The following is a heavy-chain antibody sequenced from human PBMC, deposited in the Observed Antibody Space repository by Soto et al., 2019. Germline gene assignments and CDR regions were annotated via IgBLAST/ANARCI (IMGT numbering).Heavy chain of an antibody. V-gene: IGHV3-23*01. CDR2: ISGSGGST. Sequence: GESLKISCAASGFTFSSYAMSWVRQAPGKGLEWVSAISGSGGSTYYADSVKGRFTISRDNSKNTLYLQMNSLRAEDTAVYYCAKPHLGSYGAFDIWGQGTMVTVSS. CDR1: GFTFSSYA. J-gene: IGHJ3*02. CDR3: AKPHLGSYGAFDI. D-gene: IGHD1-26*01.